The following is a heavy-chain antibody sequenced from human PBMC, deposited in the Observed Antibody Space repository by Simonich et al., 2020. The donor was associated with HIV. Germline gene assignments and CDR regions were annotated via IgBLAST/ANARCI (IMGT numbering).Heavy chain of an antibody. J-gene: IGHJ4*02. CDR2: IWYDENIK. D-gene: IGHD4-17*01. Sequence: QVQLVESGGGVVQPGRSLRLSCAASGFTFSGYGLHWVRQAPAKGLEWVAVIWYDENIKYYAHSVKGRFTISRDNSKNTLYLQMNSLRAEDTAMYYCVRRFDYGGDYWGQGTLVTVSS. CDR3: VRRFDYGGDY. V-gene: IGHV3-33*01. CDR1: GFTFSGYG.